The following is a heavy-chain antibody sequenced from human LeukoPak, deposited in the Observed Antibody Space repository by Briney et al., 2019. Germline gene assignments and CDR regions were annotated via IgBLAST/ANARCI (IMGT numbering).Heavy chain of an antibody. CDR2: ISGSGGST. D-gene: IGHD6-19*01. Sequence: GGSLRLSCAASGFTFSSYAMSWVRQAPGKGLEWVSAISGSGGSTYYADSVKGRFTISRDNSKNTLYLRMNSLRAEDTAVYYCAKDTGVAGPRGIDYWGQGTLVTVSS. CDR1: GFTFSSYA. CDR3: AKDTGVAGPRGIDY. J-gene: IGHJ4*02. V-gene: IGHV3-23*01.